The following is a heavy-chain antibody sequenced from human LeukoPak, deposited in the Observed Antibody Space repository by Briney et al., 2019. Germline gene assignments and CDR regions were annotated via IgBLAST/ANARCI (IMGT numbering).Heavy chain of an antibody. D-gene: IGHD1-26*01. CDR3: ARYVLSGSYYYYYYYMDV. J-gene: IGHJ6*03. CDR1: GGSFSGYY. Sequence: SETLSLTCAVYGGSFSGYYWSWIRQPLGKGLGWIGEINHSGSTNYNPSLKSRVTISVDTSKNQFSLKLSSVTAADTAVYYCARYVLSGSYYYYYYYMDVWGKGTTVTVSS. V-gene: IGHV4-34*01. CDR2: INHSGST.